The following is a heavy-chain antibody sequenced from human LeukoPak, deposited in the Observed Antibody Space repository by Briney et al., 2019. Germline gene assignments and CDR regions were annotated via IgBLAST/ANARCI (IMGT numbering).Heavy chain of an antibody. CDR1: GFTFDDYA. D-gene: IGHD6-19*01. CDR3: AKDMSSSGWYPLFDY. CDR2: ISWNSGSI. Sequence: PGGSLRLSCAASGFTFDDYAMHWVRQAPGKGLEWVSGISWNSGSIGYADSVKGRFTISRDNAKNSLYLQMNSLRAEDTALYYCAKDMSSSGWYPLFDYWGQGTLVTVSS. J-gene: IGHJ4*02. V-gene: IGHV3-9*01.